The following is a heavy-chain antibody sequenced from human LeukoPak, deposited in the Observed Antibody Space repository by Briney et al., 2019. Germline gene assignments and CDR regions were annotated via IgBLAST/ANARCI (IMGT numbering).Heavy chain of an antibody. V-gene: IGHV4-4*02. Sequence: PSGTLSLTCAVSGGSISSSNWWSWVRQPPGKGLEWIGEIYHSGSTNYNPSLKSRVTISVDKSKNQFSLKLSSVTAADTAVYYCARDRTYYDFWSGYRVEAYFDYWGQGTLVTVSS. CDR3: ARDRTYYDFWSGYRVEAYFDY. CDR1: GGSISSSNW. D-gene: IGHD3-3*01. J-gene: IGHJ4*02. CDR2: IYHSGST.